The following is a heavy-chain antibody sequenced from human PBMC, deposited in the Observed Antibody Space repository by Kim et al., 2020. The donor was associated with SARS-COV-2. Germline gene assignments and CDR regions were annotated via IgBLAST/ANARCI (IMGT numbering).Heavy chain of an antibody. Sequence: STNYNPSLKSRVTISVDTSKNQFSLKLSSVTAADTAVYYCARGRGSFDYWGQGTLVTVSS. J-gene: IGHJ4*02. CDR3: ARGRGSFDY. CDR2: ST. V-gene: IGHV4-34*01.